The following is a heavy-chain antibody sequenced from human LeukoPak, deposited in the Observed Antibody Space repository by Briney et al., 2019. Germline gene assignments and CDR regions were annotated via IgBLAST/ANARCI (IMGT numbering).Heavy chain of an antibody. V-gene: IGHV1-69*06. CDR2: IIPIFGTA. CDR3: ADHPFGGYFDY. CDR1: GGTFSSYT. J-gene: IGHJ4*02. D-gene: IGHD3-16*01. Sequence: GASVKVSCKASGGTFSSYTISWVRQAPGQGLEWMGGIIPIFGTANYAQKFQGRVTITADKSTSTAYMELSSLRSEDTAVYYCADHPFGGYFDYWGQGTLVTVSS.